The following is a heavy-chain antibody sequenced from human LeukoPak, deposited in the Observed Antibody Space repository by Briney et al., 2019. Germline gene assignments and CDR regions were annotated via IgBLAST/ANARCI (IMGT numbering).Heavy chain of an antibody. V-gene: IGHV3-23*01. CDR1: GITLSNYG. CDR3: AKRGVVIRVILVGFHKEAYYFDS. CDR2: ISGSGGST. D-gene: IGHD3-22*01. J-gene: IGHJ4*02. Sequence: GGSLRLSCVVSGITLSNYGMSWVRQAPGKGLEWVAGISGSGGSTNYADSVKGRFTISRDNPKNTLYLQMNSLRAEDTAVYFCAKRGVVIRVILVGFHKEAYYFDSWGQGALVSVSS.